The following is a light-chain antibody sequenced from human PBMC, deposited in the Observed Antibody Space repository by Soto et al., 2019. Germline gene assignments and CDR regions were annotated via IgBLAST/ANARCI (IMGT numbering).Light chain of an antibody. CDR1: QSISSS. J-gene: IGKJ1*01. CDR3: QQSYSMPWT. CDR2: AAS. V-gene: IGKV1-39*01. Sequence: DIQMTQSPSSLSASVGDRVTITCLASQSISSSFNWYQQKPGEAPKLLIYAASSLQSGVPSRFSGSGSGTDLTLTISSLQPEDFATYSCQQSYSMPWTFGQGTKVDI.